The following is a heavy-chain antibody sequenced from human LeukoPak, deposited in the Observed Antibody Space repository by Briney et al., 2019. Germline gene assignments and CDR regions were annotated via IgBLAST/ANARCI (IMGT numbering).Heavy chain of an antibody. CDR1: GGSIRSTTDY. D-gene: IGHD2-15*01. CDR2: IYYSGST. J-gene: IGHJ5*02. Sequence: SETLSLTCTVSGGSIRSTTDYWGWIRQPPGKGLERIGTIYYSGSTYYNPSLKSRVTISIDTSKNQFSLKLTSVTAADTAVYHCARQHRYCSGGTCYSYSWFDPWGQGALVTVSS. V-gene: IGHV4-39*01. CDR3: ARQHRYCSGGTCYSYSWFDP.